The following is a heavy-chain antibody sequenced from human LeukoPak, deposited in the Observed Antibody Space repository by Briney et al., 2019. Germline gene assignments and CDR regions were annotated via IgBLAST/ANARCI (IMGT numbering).Heavy chain of an antibody. CDR3: ARGLFPRPTSYSGYDGYYFDY. D-gene: IGHD5-12*01. V-gene: IGHV1-18*01. J-gene: IGHJ4*02. Sequence: ASVKVSCKASGYTFTSYGISWVRQALGQGLEWMGWISAYNGNTNYAQKLQGRVTMTTDTSTSTAYMELRSLRSDDTAVYYCARGLFPRPTSYSGYDGYYFDYWGQGTLVTVSS. CDR2: ISAYNGNT. CDR1: GYTFTSYG.